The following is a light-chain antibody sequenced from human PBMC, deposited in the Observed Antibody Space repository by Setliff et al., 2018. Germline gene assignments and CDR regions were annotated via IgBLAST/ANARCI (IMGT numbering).Light chain of an antibody. CDR1: SSDIGAGYS. J-gene: IGLJ1*01. Sequence: QSALTQPPSVSGAPGQRVTISCTGTSSDIGAGYSVHWYQQLPGAAPKLLIYGNNNRPSGVPDRFSGSKSGTSASLAITGLQAEDEADYYCQSYGGSVSGEGFGSGTKGTV. V-gene: IGLV1-40*01. CDR2: GNN. CDR3: QSYGGSVSGEG.